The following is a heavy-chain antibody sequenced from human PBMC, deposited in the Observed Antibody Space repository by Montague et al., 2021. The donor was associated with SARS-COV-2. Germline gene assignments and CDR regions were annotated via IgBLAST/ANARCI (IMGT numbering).Heavy chain of an antibody. D-gene: IGHD2-21*02. CDR3: ARAPCVGDCNSLAIWFNP. J-gene: IGHJ5*02. Sequence: SETLSLTCTVFGYSISSGYFWAWLRQPPGKGLEWIGSIYHAGYIHYNPSLKSRVSISLDTSRNQISLRVTDVAAADTAVYYCARAPCVGDCNSLAIWFNPWGQGTLVSVSS. V-gene: IGHV4-38-2*02. CDR1: GYSISSGYF. CDR2: IYHAGYI.